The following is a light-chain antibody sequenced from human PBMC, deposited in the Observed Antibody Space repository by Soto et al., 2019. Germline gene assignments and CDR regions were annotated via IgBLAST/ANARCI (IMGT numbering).Light chain of an antibody. CDR1: PSDVGAYDY. Sequence: QSALTQPASVSGSPGQSIAISCTGTPSDVGAYDYVSWYQRHPGKAPKLIIYEVNTRPSGISDRFSGSKSGNTASLTISGLQPEDEADYFCSSYPTSASLLFGGGTKLTVL. V-gene: IGLV2-14*01. CDR2: EVN. J-gene: IGLJ2*01. CDR3: SSYPTSASLL.